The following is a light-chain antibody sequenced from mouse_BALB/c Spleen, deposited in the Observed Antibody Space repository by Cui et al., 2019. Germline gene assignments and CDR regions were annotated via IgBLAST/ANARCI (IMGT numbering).Light chain of an antibody. J-gene: IGKJ1*01. CDR1: SSVISSY. V-gene: IGKV4-79*01. Sequence: QFVLTQSPAIMPASSVGKVVLTCSASSSVISSYLYWYQQKPGTSPKLLIYSTTNLASGVPARFSGSGSGTSYSLTISSMESEDAASYFCHQWSSYPPTFGGGTKLEIK. CDR2: STT. CDR3: HQWSSYPPT.